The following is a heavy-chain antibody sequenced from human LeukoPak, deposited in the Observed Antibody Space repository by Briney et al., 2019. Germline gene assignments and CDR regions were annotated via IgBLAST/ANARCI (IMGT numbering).Heavy chain of an antibody. V-gene: IGHV3-9*01. D-gene: IGHD6-19*01. CDR1: GFTFDDYA. CDR2: ISWNSGSI. J-gene: IGHJ4*02. Sequence: GRSLRLSCAASGFTFDDYAMHWVRQAPGKGLEWVSGISWNSGSIGYADSVKGRFTISRDNAKSSLYLQMNSLRAEDTALYYCAKVGSGWYYFDYWGQGTLVTVSS. CDR3: AKVGSGWYYFDY.